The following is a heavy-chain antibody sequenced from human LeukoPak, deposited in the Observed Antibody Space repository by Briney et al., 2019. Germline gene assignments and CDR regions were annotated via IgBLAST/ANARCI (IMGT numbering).Heavy chain of an antibody. J-gene: IGHJ4*02. V-gene: IGHV1-46*01. CDR2: IYPRDGST. CDR1: GYTFTNNY. Sequence: ASVKVSCKASGYTFTNNYSHWVRQAPGQGLEWMGMIYPRDGSTSYAQNFQGRVTVTRDTSTTTVHMELRGLRSEDTAVYYCARDQEGLDYWGQGTVVTVSS. CDR3: ARDQEGLDY.